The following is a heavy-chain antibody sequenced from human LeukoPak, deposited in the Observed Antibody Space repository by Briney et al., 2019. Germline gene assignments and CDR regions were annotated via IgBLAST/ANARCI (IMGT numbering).Heavy chain of an antibody. V-gene: IGHV4-59*01. D-gene: IGHD2-21*02. CDR3: ARGSYCGGDCYSLQH. J-gene: IGHJ1*01. Sequence: SETLSLTCTVSGGSISSYYWSWIRQPPGKGLEWIRYIYYSGSTNYNPSLKSRVTISVDTSKNQFSLKLSSVTAADTAVYYCARGSYCGGDCYSLQHWGQGTLVTVSS. CDR2: IYYSGST. CDR1: GGSISSYY.